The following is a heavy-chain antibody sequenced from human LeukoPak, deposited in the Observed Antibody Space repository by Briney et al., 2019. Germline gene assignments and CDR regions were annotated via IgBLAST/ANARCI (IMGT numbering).Heavy chain of an antibody. V-gene: IGHV4-30-4*01. J-gene: IGHJ6*02. D-gene: IGHD2-2*01. CDR3: ARGGYCSSTSCAYYYYGMDV. CDR2: IYYSGST. Sequence: SQTLSLTCTVSGGSISSGDYYWSWIRQPPGKGLERIGYIYYSGSTYYNPSLKSRVTISVDTSKNQFSLKLSSVTAADTAVYYCARGGYCSSTSCAYYYYGMDVWGQGTTVTVSS. CDR1: GGSISSGDYY.